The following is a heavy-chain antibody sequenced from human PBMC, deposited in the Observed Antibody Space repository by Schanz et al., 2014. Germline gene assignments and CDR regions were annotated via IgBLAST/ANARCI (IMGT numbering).Heavy chain of an antibody. CDR1: GFTFRNYA. J-gene: IGHJ4*02. Sequence: EGQLVESGGGLVQPGGSLRLSCAASGFTFRNYAMGWVRQTPGKGLEWVSTLSGSGAGTFYADSVKGRFTISRDNSENPLYLPMNSLRAEDTAVYYCAKQHGVIQQVSDYWGQGTLVTVSS. D-gene: IGHD3-22*01. CDR3: AKQHGVIQQVSDY. V-gene: IGHV3-23*04. CDR2: LSGSGAGT.